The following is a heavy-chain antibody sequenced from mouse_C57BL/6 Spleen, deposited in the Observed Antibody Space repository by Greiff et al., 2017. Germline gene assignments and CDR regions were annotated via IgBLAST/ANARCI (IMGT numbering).Heavy chain of an antibody. D-gene: IGHD1-1*01. CDR1: GFTFSSYG. Sequence: EVMLVESGGDLVKPGGSLKLSCAASGFTFSSYGMSWVRQTPDKRLEWVATISSGGSYTYYPDSVKGRFTISRDNAKNTLYLQMSSLKSEDTAMYYCARQGYYGSSDAMDYWGQGTSVTVSS. CDR3: ARQGYYGSSDAMDY. V-gene: IGHV5-6*01. J-gene: IGHJ4*01. CDR2: ISSGGSYT.